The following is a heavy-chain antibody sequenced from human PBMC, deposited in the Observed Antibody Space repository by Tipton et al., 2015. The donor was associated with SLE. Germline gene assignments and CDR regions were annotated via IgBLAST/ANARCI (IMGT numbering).Heavy chain of an antibody. V-gene: IGHV3-11*06. J-gene: IGHJ4*02. Sequence: SLRLSCAASGFSFSDSYMSWIRQAPGKGLEWVSYITSSSRYTDYADSVKGRFTISRDNAKNSLYLQMNSLRAEDTAVYYCARDLGAVAGIFDYWGQGTLVTVSS. CDR2: ITSSSRYT. CDR3: ARDLGAVAGIFDY. D-gene: IGHD6-19*01. CDR1: GFSFSDSY.